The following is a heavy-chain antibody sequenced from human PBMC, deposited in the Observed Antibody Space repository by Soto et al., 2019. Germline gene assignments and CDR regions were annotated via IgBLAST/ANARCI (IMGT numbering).Heavy chain of an antibody. CDR1: GFALTISGVG. D-gene: IGHD6-13*01. CDR2: VLWNDDK. J-gene: IGHJ4*01. V-gene: IGHV2-5*04. Sequence: SGPTLVNPTQTLTLTCTVSGFALTISGVGVGWIRQPPGKALEWLALVLWNDDKRYSPSLKSRLTITKDTSKNQVVLTMTNMDPVDTATYYCLRPGYSTCWTAFDYWGHGTLVTVSS. CDR3: LRPGYSTCWTAFDY.